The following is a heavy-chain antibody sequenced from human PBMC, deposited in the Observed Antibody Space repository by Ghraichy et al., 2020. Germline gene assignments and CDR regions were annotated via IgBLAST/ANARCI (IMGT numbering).Heavy chain of an antibody. Sequence: GGSLRLSCAASGFTVSSNYMSWVRQAPGKGLEWVSVIYSGGSTYYADSVKDRFTISRDNSKNTLYLQMNSLRAEDTAVYYCARYGRYGGSDAFDIWGQGTMVTVSS. D-gene: IGHD1-26*01. V-gene: IGHV3-66*02. CDR3: ARYGRYGGSDAFDI. J-gene: IGHJ3*02. CDR1: GFTVSSNY. CDR2: IYSGGST.